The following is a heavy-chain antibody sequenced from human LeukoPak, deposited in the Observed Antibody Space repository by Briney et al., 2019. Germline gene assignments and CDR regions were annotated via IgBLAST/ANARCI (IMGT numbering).Heavy chain of an antibody. CDR1: GFTFSSYW. CDR2: INSDGSST. D-gene: IGHD4-17*01. Sequence: GGSLRLSCAASGFTFSSYWMHWVRQGPGTGLVWVSRINSDGSSTTYADSVKGRFTISRDNAKSTLYLQMNSLRAEDTAVYYCARVTGNNGDYVDFDYWGQGTLVTVSS. V-gene: IGHV3-74*03. CDR3: ARVTGNNGDYVDFDY. J-gene: IGHJ4*02.